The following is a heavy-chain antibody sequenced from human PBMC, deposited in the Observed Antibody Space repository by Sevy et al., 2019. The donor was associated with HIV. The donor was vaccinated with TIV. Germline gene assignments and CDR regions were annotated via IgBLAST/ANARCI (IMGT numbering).Heavy chain of an antibody. V-gene: IGHV1-24*01. CDR1: GYTLTESS. Sequence: ASVKVSCKVSGYTLTESSIHWVRQAPGKGLEWMGGSDPEDGKTIYAQNFQGRVTMTEDISTETVYMELSSLRSEDTAVYYCATITHCSDIRCYWFDPWGQGTLVTVS. CDR3: ATITHCSDIRCYWFDP. CDR2: SDPEDGKT. D-gene: IGHD2-2*01. J-gene: IGHJ5*02.